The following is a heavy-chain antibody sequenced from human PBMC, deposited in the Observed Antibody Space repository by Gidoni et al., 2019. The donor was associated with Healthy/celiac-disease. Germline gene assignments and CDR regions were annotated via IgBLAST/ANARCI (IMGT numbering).Heavy chain of an antibody. CDR2: IYYSGST. D-gene: IGHD2-8*01. Sequence: QLQLQESGPGLVKPSETLSLTCTVSGGSISSSSYYWGWIRQPPGKGLEWIGSIYYSGSTYYNPSLKSRVTISVDTSKNQFSLKLSSVTAADTAVYYCARVLYCTNGVCYWGWIDYWGQGTLVTVSS. J-gene: IGHJ4*02. CDR3: ARVLYCTNGVCYWGWIDY. CDR1: GGSISSSSYY. V-gene: IGHV4-39*07.